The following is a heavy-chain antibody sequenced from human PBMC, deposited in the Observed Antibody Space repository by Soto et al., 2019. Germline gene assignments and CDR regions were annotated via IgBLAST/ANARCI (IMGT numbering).Heavy chain of an antibody. J-gene: IGHJ6*02. CDR1: GGSISSSSYY. CDR2: IYYSGST. CDR3: VKVGVGCSGGSCYSGLYGMDV. V-gene: IGHV4-39*01. Sequence: PSETLSLTCTVSGGSISSSSYYWGWIRQPPGKGLEWIGSIYYSGSTYYNPSPKSRVTISVDTSKNQFSLKLSSVTAADTAVYYCVKVGVGCSGGSCYSGLYGMDVWGQGTTVTVSS. D-gene: IGHD2-15*01.